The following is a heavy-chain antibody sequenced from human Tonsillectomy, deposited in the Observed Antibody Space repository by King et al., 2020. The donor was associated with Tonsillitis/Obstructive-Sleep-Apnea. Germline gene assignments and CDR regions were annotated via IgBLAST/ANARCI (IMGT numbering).Heavy chain of an antibody. Sequence: VQLVESGGGLVQPGGSLRLSCAASGFTLSSYELNWVRQAPGKGLEWVSYISTGGSTIYYAESVKGRFTISRDNAKNSLYLQMNSLRAEDTAVYCCARDRVSYDILTGYLYEGLDYWGQGTLVTVSS. V-gene: IGHV3-48*03. D-gene: IGHD3-9*01. CDR2: ISTGGSTI. J-gene: IGHJ4*02. CDR3: ARDRVSYDILTGYLYEGLDY. CDR1: GFTLSSYE.